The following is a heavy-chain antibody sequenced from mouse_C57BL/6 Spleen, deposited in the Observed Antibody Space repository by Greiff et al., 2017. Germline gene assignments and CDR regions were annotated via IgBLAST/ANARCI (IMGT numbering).Heavy chain of an antibody. J-gene: IGHJ2*01. CDR2: FYPGSGSI. CDR3: ARHWTGVYLDY. V-gene: IGHV1-62-2*01. CDR1: GYTFTEYT. Sequence: VQLQQSGAELVKPGASVKLSCKASGYTFTEYTIHWVKQRSGQGLEWIGWFYPGSGSIKYNENFKDKATLTADKSSSTVCMALSRVTSEDSADYCCARHWTGVYLDYWGQGTTLTVSS.